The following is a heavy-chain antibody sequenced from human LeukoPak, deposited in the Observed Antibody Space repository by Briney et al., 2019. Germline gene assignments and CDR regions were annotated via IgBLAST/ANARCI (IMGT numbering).Heavy chain of an antibody. Sequence: ASVKVSCKASGYTFTDYYMHWVRQAPGQGLEWMGWINPSSGGTNYAQKFQGRVTVTRDTSISTAYMELSRLRSDDTAVYYCARDRAGDYYFDYWGQGTLVTVSS. J-gene: IGHJ4*02. D-gene: IGHD2-21*01. CDR3: ARDRAGDYYFDY. CDR1: GYTFTDYY. V-gene: IGHV1-2*02. CDR2: INPSSGGT.